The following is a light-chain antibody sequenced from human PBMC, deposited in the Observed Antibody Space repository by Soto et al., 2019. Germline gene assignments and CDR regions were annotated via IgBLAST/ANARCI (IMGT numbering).Light chain of an antibody. CDR1: QSVSYN. CDR2: GAF. CDR3: QQYKNWPPLT. J-gene: IGKJ4*01. V-gene: IGKV3-15*01. Sequence: EIVMTQSPATLSVSPGERATLSCRASQSVSYNLAWYQQKPGQGPRLLIYGAFTRATGIPARFSGSGSGTEFTLTISSLQSEDFAVYYCQQYKNWPPLTFGGGTMLEIK.